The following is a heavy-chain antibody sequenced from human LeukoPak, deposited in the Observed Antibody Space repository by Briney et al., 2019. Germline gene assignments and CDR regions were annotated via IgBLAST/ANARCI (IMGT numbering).Heavy chain of an antibody. J-gene: IGHJ4*02. Sequence: PGGSLRLSCAAPGFTFSSYEMNWVRQAPGKGLEWVSYISSSGRTIYYADSVRGRFTISRDNAKNSLYLQMNGLTAEDTAVYYCARAFLVRGVIIDYLGQGTLVTVSS. CDR1: GFTFSSYE. CDR2: ISSSGRTI. V-gene: IGHV3-48*03. D-gene: IGHD3-10*01. CDR3: ARAFLVRGVIIDY.